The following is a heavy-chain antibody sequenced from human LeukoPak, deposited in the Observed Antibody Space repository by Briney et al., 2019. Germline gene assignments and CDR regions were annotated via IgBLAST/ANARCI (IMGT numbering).Heavy chain of an antibody. CDR1: GYTFTSYG. D-gene: IGHD5-12*01. J-gene: IGHJ4*02. Sequence: ASVKVSCKASGYTFTSYGISWVRQAPGQGLEWMGWISAYNGNTNYAQKLQGRVTMTTDTSTSTAYMELRSLRSDDTAVYYCARDLLYSGYDYVGPYFDYWGQGTLVTVS. CDR3: ARDLLYSGYDYVGPYFDY. V-gene: IGHV1-18*01. CDR2: ISAYNGNT.